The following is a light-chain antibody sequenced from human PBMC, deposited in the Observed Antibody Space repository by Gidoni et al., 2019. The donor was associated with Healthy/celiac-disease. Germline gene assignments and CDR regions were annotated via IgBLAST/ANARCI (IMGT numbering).Light chain of an antibody. CDR2: LGS. Sequence: DIVMTQSPLSLPVTPGEPASISCRSSQSYLHSNGYNYLDWYLQKPGQSPQLLIYLGSNRAAGVPDRFSGSGSGTDCTLKISRVEAEDVGVYYCMQALQTPLTFGGGTKVEIK. V-gene: IGKV2-28*01. CDR3: MQALQTPLT. J-gene: IGKJ4*01. CDR1: QSYLHSNGYNY.